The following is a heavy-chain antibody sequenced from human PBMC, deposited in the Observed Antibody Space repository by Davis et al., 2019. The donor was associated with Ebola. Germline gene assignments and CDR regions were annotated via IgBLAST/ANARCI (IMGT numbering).Heavy chain of an antibody. V-gene: IGHV3-30*03. J-gene: IGHJ4*02. D-gene: IGHD1-26*01. CDR3: ARDRELLGRGLDY. CDR1: GFTFSLHG. CDR2: VAYDVVTT. Sequence: GESLKISCAASGFTFSLHGMHWVRQAPGKGLEWVAVVAYDVVTTYYADSVRGRFTISRDNSKNTLYLQMNALRPEDTAVYYCARDRELLGRGLDYWGQGNLVTVTS.